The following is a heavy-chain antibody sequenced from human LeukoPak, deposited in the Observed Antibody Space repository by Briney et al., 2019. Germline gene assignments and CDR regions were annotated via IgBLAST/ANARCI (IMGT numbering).Heavy chain of an antibody. Sequence: SETLSLTCTASGGSISSYYWSWLRQPAGKGLEWIGRIFTSGSTNSNPSLKSRVTMSVDTSKNQFSLKLSSVTAADTAVYYCARGGGETFMVGFDYWGQRTLVTVSS. D-gene: IGHD3-10*01. J-gene: IGHJ4*02. V-gene: IGHV4-4*07. CDR3: ARGGGETFMVGFDY. CDR2: IFTSGST. CDR1: GGSISSYY.